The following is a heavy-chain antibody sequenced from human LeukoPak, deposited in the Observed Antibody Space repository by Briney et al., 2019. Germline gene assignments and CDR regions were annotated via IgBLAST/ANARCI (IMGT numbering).Heavy chain of an antibody. CDR2: INHSGST. CDR3: ARAYTPDIVVVVAPDAFDI. Sequence: PSETLSLTCAVYGGSFSGYYWSWIRQPPGKGLEWNGEINHSGSTNYNPSLKSRVTISVDTSKNQFSLKLSSVTAADTAVYYCARAYTPDIVVVVAPDAFDIWGQGTMVTVSS. V-gene: IGHV4-34*01. CDR1: GGSFSGYY. J-gene: IGHJ3*02. D-gene: IGHD2-15*01.